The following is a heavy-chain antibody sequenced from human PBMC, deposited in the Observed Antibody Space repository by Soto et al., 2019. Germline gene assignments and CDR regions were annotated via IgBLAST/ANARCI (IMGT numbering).Heavy chain of an antibody. D-gene: IGHD5-12*01. CDR1: GFIFTNYA. CDR2: IGGRGNSA. V-gene: IGHV3-23*01. J-gene: IGHJ3*01. Sequence: GGSLRLSCAASGFIFTNYAMNWVRQAPGKGLEWVSVIGGRGNSAYYADSVQGRFTISRDNSKNTLSLQMSSLTADDTAIYYCVRGGRGSFDFWGRGTMVTVSS. CDR3: VRGGRGSFDF.